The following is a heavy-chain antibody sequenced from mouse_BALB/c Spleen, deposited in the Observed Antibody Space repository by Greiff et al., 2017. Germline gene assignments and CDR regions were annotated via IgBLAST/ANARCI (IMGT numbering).Heavy chain of an antibody. CDR3: ARVGYGSSYGAMDY. Sequence: QVQLQQSGPGLVQPSQSLSITCTVSGFSLTSYGVHWVRQPPGKGLEWLGVIWAGGSTNYNSALMSRLSISKDNSKSQVFLKMNSLQTDDTAMYYCARVGYGSSYGAMDYWGQGTSVTVSS. CDR1: GFSLTSYG. D-gene: IGHD1-1*01. J-gene: IGHJ4*01. CDR2: IWAGGST. V-gene: IGHV2-9*02.